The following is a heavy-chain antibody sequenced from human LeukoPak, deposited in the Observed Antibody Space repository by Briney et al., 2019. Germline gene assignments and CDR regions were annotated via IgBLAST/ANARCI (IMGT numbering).Heavy chain of an antibody. Sequence: GGSLRLSCAASGFTFSSYAMHWVRQAPGKGLEWVAVISYDGSNKYYADSVKGRFTISRDNSKNTLYLQMNSLRAEDTAVYYCARGSEQRGSGYYYDAFDIWGQGTMVTVSS. V-gene: IGHV3-30*04. D-gene: IGHD3-22*01. J-gene: IGHJ3*02. CDR2: ISYDGSNK. CDR3: ARGSEQRGSGYYYDAFDI. CDR1: GFTFSSYA.